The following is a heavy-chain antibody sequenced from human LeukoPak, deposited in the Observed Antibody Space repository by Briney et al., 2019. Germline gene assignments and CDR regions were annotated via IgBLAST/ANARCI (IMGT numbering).Heavy chain of an antibody. V-gene: IGHV3-7*01. J-gene: IGHJ4*01. CDR3: GRDGTAPGLYFDL. D-gene: IGHD6-13*01. CDR1: GFTFSVYW. CDR2: IKQVGGEK. Sequence: GGSLRLSCGVSGFTFSVYWMNWVRQAPRKGLGWVASIKQVGGEKSSVDSVKGRFTISRDNAKNSLYLQMSSLRGEDTAVYYCGRDGTAPGLYFDLWGQGTLVTVSS.